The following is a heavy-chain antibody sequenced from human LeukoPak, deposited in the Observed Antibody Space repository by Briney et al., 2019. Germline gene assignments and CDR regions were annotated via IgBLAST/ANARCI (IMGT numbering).Heavy chain of an antibody. CDR2: INTDGSST. V-gene: IGHV3-74*01. CDR1: GFTFSSYW. D-gene: IGHD6-6*01. Sequence: PGGSLRLSCVASGFTFSSYWMHWVRQAPGKGLVWVSRINTDGSSTSYADSVKGRFTISRDNAKNTLYLQMNSLRAEDTAVYYCAREGYSSSLGFDYWGQGTLVTVSS. J-gene: IGHJ4*02. CDR3: AREGYSSSLGFDY.